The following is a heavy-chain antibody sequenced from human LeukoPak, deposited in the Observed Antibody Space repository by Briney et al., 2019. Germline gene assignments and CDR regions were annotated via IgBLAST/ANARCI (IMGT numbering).Heavy chain of an antibody. V-gene: IGHV4-38-2*02. CDR2: FYHGGST. J-gene: IGHJ4*02. CDR3: ARVHGSIDDC. D-gene: IGHD3-10*01. CDR1: GYSISTGYY. Sequence: SETLSLTCTVSGYSISTGYYWDWIRQPPGKGLEWIGTFYHGGSTYYNPSLKSRVTISVDTSKNQFSLNLTSVTAADTAVYFCARVHGSIDDCWGQGTLVTVSS.